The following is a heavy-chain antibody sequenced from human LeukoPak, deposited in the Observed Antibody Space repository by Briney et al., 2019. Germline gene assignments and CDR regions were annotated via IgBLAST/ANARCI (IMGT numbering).Heavy chain of an antibody. CDR3: AREGLYSSSWYEVGY. J-gene: IGHJ4*02. D-gene: IGHD6-13*01. Sequence: ASVKVSCKASGYTFTGYYMHWVRQAPGQGLEWMGIINSSGGTTSYAQKFQGRVTMTRDTSISTAYMELSRLRSDDTAVYYCAREGLYSSSWYEVGYWGQGTLVTVSS. CDR2: INSSGGTT. V-gene: IGHV1-46*01. CDR1: GYTFTGYY.